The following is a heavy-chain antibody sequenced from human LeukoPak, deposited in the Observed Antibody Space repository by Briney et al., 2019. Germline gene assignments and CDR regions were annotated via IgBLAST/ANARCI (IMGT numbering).Heavy chain of an antibody. CDR2: VHVSGIS. J-gene: IGHJ2*01. CDR3: ARDRNYWHFDL. V-gene: IGHV4-61*02. CDR1: GGAISSENYY. Sequence: PSQTLSLTCSVSGGAISSENYYWTWIRQPAGKGLEWIGRVHVSGISDYNPSLKGRVNISVDSSKKHFSLELTSVTAADTAVYFCARDRNYWHFDLWGRGSLVTVSA.